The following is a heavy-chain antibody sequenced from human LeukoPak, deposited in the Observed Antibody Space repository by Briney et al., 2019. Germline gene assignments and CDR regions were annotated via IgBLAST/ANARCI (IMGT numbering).Heavy chain of an antibody. CDR2: IWYDGSNK. V-gene: IGHV3-33*01. CDR1: GFTFSSYG. D-gene: IGHD3-22*01. J-gene: IGHJ5*02. Sequence: GRSLRLSCAASGFTFSSYGMHWVRQAPGKGLEWVAVIWYDGSNKYYADSVKGRFTISRDSSKNTLYLQMNSLRAEDTAVYYCAREYYYDSSGYFYNWFDPWGQGTLVTVSS. CDR3: AREYYYDSSGYFYNWFDP.